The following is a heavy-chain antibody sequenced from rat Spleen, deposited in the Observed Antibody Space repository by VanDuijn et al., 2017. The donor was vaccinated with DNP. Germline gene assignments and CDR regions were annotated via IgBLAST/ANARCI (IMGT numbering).Heavy chain of an antibody. Sequence: EVQLVESDGGLVQPGRSLKLSCAASGFTFSDYYMAWVRQAPTKGLEWVATISYDGSSTYYRDSVKGRFSISRDNAKNTQYLQMDSLRSEDTATYYCARGYDGYDYWGQGVMVTVSS. V-gene: IGHV5-29*01. CDR1: GFTFSDYY. CDR2: ISYDGSST. CDR3: ARGYDGYDY. J-gene: IGHJ2*01. D-gene: IGHD1-12*03.